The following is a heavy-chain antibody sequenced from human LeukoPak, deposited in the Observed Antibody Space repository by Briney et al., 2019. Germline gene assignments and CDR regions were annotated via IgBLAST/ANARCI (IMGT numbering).Heavy chain of an antibody. J-gene: IGHJ3*02. CDR3: YGLVVPAAHDAFDI. Sequence: ASVKVSCKVSGYTLTELSMHWVRQAPGKGLEWMGGFDPEDGETIYAQRFQGRVTMTEDTSTDTAYMELSSLRSEDTAVYYCYGLVVPAAHDAFDIWGQGTMVTVSS. CDR2: FDPEDGET. D-gene: IGHD2-2*01. CDR1: GYTLTELS. V-gene: IGHV1-24*01.